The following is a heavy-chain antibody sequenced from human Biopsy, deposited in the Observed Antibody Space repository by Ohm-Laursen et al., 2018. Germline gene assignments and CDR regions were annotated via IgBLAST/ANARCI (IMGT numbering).Heavy chain of an antibody. D-gene: IGHD1-1*01. J-gene: IGHJ4*02. V-gene: IGHV4-59*08. CDR3: AADINVWNVNY. CDR1: GDSISSSY. Sequence: TLSLTCTVSGDSISSSYWSWIRQPPGKGLEWIGYISYSGSTSYNPSLKSRVTISADTSKNQLSLTLSSLTAADTAVYYCAADINVWNVNYWGQGTQVTVSS. CDR2: ISYSGST.